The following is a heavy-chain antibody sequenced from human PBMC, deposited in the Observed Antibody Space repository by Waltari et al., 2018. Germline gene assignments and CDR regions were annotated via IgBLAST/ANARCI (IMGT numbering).Heavy chain of an antibody. Sequence: QVQLQQWGAGLLKPSETLSLTCAVYGGSFSGYYWSWIRQPPGKGLEWIGEINHSGSTNYNPSLKSRVTISVDTSKNQFSLKLSSVTAADTAVYYCAREEGVQLAFIDYWGQGTLVTVSS. CDR1: GGSFSGYY. CDR2: INHSGST. D-gene: IGHD6-13*01. J-gene: IGHJ4*02. CDR3: AREEGVQLAFIDY. V-gene: IGHV4-34*01.